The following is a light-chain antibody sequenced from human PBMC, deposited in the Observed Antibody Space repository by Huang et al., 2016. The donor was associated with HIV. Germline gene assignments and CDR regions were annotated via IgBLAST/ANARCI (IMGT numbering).Light chain of an antibody. Sequence: DIVMTQSPLSLPVTPGEPASISCRSSQSLLHSSGYNYLDWYLQKPGQSLQLLIYLDSNRASGVPDRFIGSGSGTDFTLKITRVEAEDVGVYYCMQALQTPPYTFGQGTKLEIK. J-gene: IGKJ2*01. CDR1: QSLLHSSGYNY. V-gene: IGKV2-28*01. CDR2: LDS. CDR3: MQALQTPPYT.